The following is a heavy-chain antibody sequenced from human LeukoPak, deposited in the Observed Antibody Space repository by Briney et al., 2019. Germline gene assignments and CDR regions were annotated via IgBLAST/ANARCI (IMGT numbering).Heavy chain of an antibody. D-gene: IGHD3-22*01. CDR2: INPNSGGT. CDR1: RYTFTGYY. J-gene: IGHJ3*02. CDR3: AREHSSGYYFDAFDI. Sequence: ASVKVSCKASRYTFTGYYMNWVRQAPGQGLEWMGWINPNSGGTNYAQKFQGRVTMTRDTSISTAYMELSRLRSDDTAVYYCAREHSSGYYFDAFDIWGQGTMVTVSS. V-gene: IGHV1-2*02.